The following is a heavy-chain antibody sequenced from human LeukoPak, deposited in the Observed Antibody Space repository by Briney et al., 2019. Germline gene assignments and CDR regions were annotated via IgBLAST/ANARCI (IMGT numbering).Heavy chain of an antibody. CDR2: ISWDGTT. V-gene: IGHV3-43*01. CDR3: VRDLIDAWGASPPTDY. D-gene: IGHD3-16*01. CDR1: GFTFEDYT. J-gene: IGHJ4*02. Sequence: GGSLRLSCAASGFTFEDYTMHWVRQVPGKTLEWVSLISWDGTTYYTDSVRGRFTISRDNSNNTLYLQMHSLRAEDTAVYFCVRDLIDAWGASPPTDYWGQGTLVTVSS.